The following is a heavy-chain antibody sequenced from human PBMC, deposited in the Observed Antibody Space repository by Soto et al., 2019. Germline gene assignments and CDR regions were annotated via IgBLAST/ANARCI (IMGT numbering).Heavy chain of an antibody. D-gene: IGHD3-10*01. CDR3: ARDLRGRRSGRFDP. Sequence: QVQLQESGPGLVKPSETLSLTCTLSVYPITSVGFYWTWISQHPAKGLEWIGYIYYSGVTYYNPSHTRRATISADTSKTQFSLTLSSVTAAETAMYYCARDLRGRRSGRFDPWGQGTLVTVSS. J-gene: IGHJ5*02. V-gene: IGHV4-31*03. CDR1: VYPITSVGFY. CDR2: IYYSGVT.